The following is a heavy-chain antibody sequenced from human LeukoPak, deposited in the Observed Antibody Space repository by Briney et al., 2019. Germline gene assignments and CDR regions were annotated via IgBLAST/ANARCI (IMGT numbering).Heavy chain of an antibody. V-gene: IGHV1-18*01. J-gene: IGHJ3*02. Sequence: QKLQGRVTMTTDTSTSTAYMELRSLRSEDTAVYYCASRLRYFDWLPDEDAFDIWGQGTMVTVSS. CDR3: ASRLRYFDWLPDEDAFDI. D-gene: IGHD3-9*01.